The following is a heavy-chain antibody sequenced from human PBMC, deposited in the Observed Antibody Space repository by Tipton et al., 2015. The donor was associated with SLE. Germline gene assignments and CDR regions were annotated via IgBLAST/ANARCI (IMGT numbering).Heavy chain of an antibody. CDR1: GGSFSGYY. J-gene: IGHJ5*02. D-gene: IGHD4-17*01. Sequence: LRLSCAVYGGSFSGYYWSWIRQPPGKGLEWIGEINHSGSTNYHPSLKSRVTISEDTSKNQFSLKRSSVTAADTAVYFCAGTYYGDYVWFDPWGQGILVTVSS. CDR2: INHSGST. V-gene: IGHV4-34*01. CDR3: AGTYYGDYVWFDP.